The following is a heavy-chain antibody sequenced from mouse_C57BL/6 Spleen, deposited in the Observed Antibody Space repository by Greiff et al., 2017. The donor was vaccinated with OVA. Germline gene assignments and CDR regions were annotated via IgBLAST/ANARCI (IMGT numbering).Heavy chain of an antibody. CDR1: GYAFSSYW. J-gene: IGHJ3*01. D-gene: IGHD2-3*01. CDR2: LYPGDGAT. CDR3: ARGDDGDWGAY. Sequence: QVQLQQSGAELVKPGASVKISCKASGYAFSSYWMNWVKQRPGKGLEWIGQLYPGDGATNYNGKFKGKATLTADKSSSTAYMPLSSLTSEDSAVYVCARGDDGDWGAYWGQGTLVTVSA. V-gene: IGHV1-80*01.